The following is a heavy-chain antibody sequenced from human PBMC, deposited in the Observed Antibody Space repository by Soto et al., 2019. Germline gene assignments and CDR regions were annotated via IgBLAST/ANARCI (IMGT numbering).Heavy chain of an antibody. J-gene: IGHJ6*03. V-gene: IGHV3-48*01. CDR3: ARVGYCSSTSCYSYYYYYMDV. D-gene: IGHD2-2*01. CDR1: GFTFSSYS. Sequence: EVQLVVSGGGLVQPGGSLRLSCAASGFTFSSYSMNWVRQAPGKGLEWVSYISSSSSTIYYAESVKGRFTISRDNAKNSMYLQMNSLRAEDTAVYYCARVGYCSSTSCYSYYYYYMDVWGKGTTVTVSS. CDR2: ISSSSSTI.